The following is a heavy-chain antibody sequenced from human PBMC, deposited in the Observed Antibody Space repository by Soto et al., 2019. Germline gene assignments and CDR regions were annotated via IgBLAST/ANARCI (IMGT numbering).Heavy chain of an antibody. D-gene: IGHD5-18*01. J-gene: IGHJ4*02. CDR2: IYTTGSS. CDR3: AGASYKYGPFDS. Sequence: QVQLQESGPGLVKPSETLSLTCTFSGDSTSTYSWNWIRQPAGKGLERIGRIYTTGSSNYNPSLESRIAISVDTSKNPFVLKLSSVNAADAAVYYCAGASYKYGPFDSWGQVTLVTVSS. CDR1: GDSTSTYS. V-gene: IGHV4-4*07.